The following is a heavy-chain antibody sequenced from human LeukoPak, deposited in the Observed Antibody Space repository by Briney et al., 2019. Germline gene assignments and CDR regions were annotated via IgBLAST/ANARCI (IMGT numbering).Heavy chain of an antibody. Sequence: PGGSLLLSCAASAFTFSSYAMSWVRQAPGKGLEWVSTISDNGDSTYYADSVKGRFSISRDNSKNTLYLQRNSLRAEDTAVYYCAKYDYGGNPNEYYFDYWGQGTLVTVSS. CDR3: AKYDYGGNPNEYYFDY. V-gene: IGHV3-23*01. CDR2: ISDNGDST. CDR1: AFTFSSYA. D-gene: IGHD4-23*01. J-gene: IGHJ4*02.